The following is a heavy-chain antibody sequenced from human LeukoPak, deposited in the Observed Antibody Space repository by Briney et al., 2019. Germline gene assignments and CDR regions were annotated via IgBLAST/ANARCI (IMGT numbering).Heavy chain of an antibody. V-gene: IGHV1-2*02. CDR1: GGTFSSYA. CDR3: ARGPSYMDV. J-gene: IGHJ6*03. Sequence: ASVKVSCKASGGTFSSYAISWVRQAPGQGLEWMGWINPNSGGTNYAQKFQGRVTMTRDTSISTAYMELSSLRSDDTAVYYCARGPSYMDVWGKGTTVTVSS. CDR2: INPNSGGT.